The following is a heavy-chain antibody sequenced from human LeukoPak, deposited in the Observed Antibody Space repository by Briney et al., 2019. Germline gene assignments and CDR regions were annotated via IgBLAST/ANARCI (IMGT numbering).Heavy chain of an antibody. D-gene: IGHD4-17*01. Sequence: GGSLRLSCAASGFSFISYGMHWVRQAPGKGLEWVGVISDDGRRKDYADSVKGRFTISRDNAKDTLYLQMNSLRAEDTAVYYCAKRPSDYGDYVSYFDYWGQGTLVTVSS. J-gene: IGHJ4*02. V-gene: IGHV3-30*18. CDR3: AKRPSDYGDYVSYFDY. CDR2: ISDDGRRK. CDR1: GFSFISYG.